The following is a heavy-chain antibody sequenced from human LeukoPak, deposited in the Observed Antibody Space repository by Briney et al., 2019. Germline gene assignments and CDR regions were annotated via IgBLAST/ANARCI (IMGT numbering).Heavy chain of an antibody. CDR3: ARDPWNYYGSDTGDY. Sequence: GASVKVSCKASGYTFTSYYMHWVRQAPGQGLEWMGIINPSGGSTSYAQKFQGRVTMTRDTSISTAYMELSRLRSDDTAVYYCARDPWNYYGSDTGDYWGQGTLVTVSS. CDR2: INPSGGST. D-gene: IGHD3-10*01. V-gene: IGHV1-46*01. CDR1: GYTFTSYY. J-gene: IGHJ4*02.